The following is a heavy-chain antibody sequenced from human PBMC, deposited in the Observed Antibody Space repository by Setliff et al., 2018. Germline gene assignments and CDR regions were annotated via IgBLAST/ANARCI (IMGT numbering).Heavy chain of an antibody. D-gene: IGHD3-22*01. CDR1: GITFINAW. CDR2: IKSSREGATS. Sequence: PGGSLRLSCSVSGITFINAWMTWVRQAPGKGPEWVGRIKSSREGATSDYGAPAKGRFTISRDDSKQMIFLQMHNLNTEDTGFYYCATGPRDSRNYLTWLGSWGQGTLVTVSS. V-gene: IGHV3-15*01. CDR3: ATGPRDSRNYLTWLGS. J-gene: IGHJ5*01.